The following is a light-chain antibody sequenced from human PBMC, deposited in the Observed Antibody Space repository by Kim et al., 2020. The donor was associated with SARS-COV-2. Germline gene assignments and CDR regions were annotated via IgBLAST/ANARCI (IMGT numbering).Light chain of an antibody. Sequence: SPGARATPSCRASTSVSSNYGAWYEQKPGQAPRLLIYCASSRATGIPDRFSGSGSGTDFTLTITRLEPEDFAVYYCQQYSSSPATFGQGTKVEVK. CDR2: CAS. CDR3: QQYSSSPAT. V-gene: IGKV3-20*01. CDR1: TSVSSNY. J-gene: IGKJ1*01.